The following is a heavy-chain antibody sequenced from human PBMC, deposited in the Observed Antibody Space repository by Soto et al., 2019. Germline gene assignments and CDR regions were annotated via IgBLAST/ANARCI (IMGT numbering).Heavy chain of an antibody. J-gene: IGHJ6*02. CDR3: ARRNYLYALDV. D-gene: IGHD1-7*01. CDR2: INHSGST. Sequence: SETLSLTCAVSGGSFSGYYWGWVRQPPGKGLEWVGEINHSGSTNYNPSLKRRVTISVDTSKNQVSLKVTSVTAADTALYYCARRNYLYALDVWGQGTTVTVSS. CDR1: GGSFSGYY. V-gene: IGHV4-34*01.